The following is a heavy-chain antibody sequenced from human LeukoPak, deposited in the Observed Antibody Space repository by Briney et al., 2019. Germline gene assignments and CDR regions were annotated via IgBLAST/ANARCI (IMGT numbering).Heavy chain of an antibody. J-gene: IGHJ4*02. Sequence: GGSLRLSCAASGFTFSSYAMSWVRQAPGKGLEWVSAISGSGGSTYYADSVKGRFTISRDNSKNTLYLQMNSLRAEDTAVYYCPKEDFPSITMVRGVPFDGWGQGTLVTAPS. D-gene: IGHD3-10*01. CDR2: ISGSGGST. V-gene: IGHV3-23*01. CDR1: GFTFSSYA. CDR3: PKEDFPSITMVRGVPFDG.